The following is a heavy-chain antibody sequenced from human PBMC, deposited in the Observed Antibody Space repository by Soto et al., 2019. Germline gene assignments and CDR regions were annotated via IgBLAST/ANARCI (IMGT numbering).Heavy chain of an antibody. Sequence: ASVKVSCKASGYTFTSYAIHWLRRSPGQRLEWMGWINGGNGNTKYSQKFQGRVTITRDTSASTAYMELGSLTSEDTAVFYCARGLGVAVITPLGYWGQGTLVTVSS. CDR3: ARGLGVAVITPLGY. D-gene: IGHD6-19*01. CDR2: INGGNGNT. V-gene: IGHV1-3*01. CDR1: GYTFTSYA. J-gene: IGHJ4*02.